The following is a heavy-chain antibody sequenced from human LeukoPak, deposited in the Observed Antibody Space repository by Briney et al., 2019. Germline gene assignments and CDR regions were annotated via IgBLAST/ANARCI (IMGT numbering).Heavy chain of an antibody. V-gene: IGHV1-2*02. J-gene: IGHJ6*03. CDR3: ARGIHGDFGSGYYTDYYYYMDV. D-gene: IGHD3-3*01. CDR1: GYTFTGYY. CDR2: INPNSGGT. Sequence: GASVKVSCKASGYTFTGYYMHWVRQAPGQGLEWMGWINPNSGGTNYAQKFQGRVTMTRDTSISTAYMELSRLRSDDTAVYYCARGIHGDFGSGYYTDYYYYMDVWGKGTTVTVSS.